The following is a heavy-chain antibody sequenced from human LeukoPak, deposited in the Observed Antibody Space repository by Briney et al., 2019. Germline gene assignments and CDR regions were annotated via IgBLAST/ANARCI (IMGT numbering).Heavy chain of an antibody. CDR3: ARAPGRWEPIDY. CDR2: IYSDDTT. CDR1: GFIVSGNY. J-gene: IGHJ4*02. D-gene: IGHD1-26*01. V-gene: IGHV3-53*01. Sequence: GGSLRLSCTASGFIVSGNYMSWVRLAPEKWLEWVSGIYSDDTTYYADSVKGRFTISRDNSKKTLYLQMNSLRAEDTAVYYCARAPGRWEPIDYWGQGTLVTVSS.